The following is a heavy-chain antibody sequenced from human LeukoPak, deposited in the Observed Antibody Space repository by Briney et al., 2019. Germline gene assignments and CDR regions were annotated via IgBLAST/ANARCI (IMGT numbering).Heavy chain of an antibody. CDR1: GYTFTGYY. J-gene: IGHJ5*02. D-gene: IGHD3-9*01. CDR2: INTNSGGT. CDR3: ARANLSPDYDISP. Sequence: GASGKVSCKASGYTFTGYYMHWVRQAPGQGLEWMGGINTNSGGTNYAQKFQGRVTMTRDTSISTAYMELSRLRSDDTAVYYCARANLSPDYDISPWGQGTLVTVSS. V-gene: IGHV1-2*02.